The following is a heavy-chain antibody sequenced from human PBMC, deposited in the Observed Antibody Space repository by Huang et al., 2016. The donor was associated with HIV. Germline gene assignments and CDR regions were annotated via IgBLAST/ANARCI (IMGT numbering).Heavy chain of an antibody. CDR2: MNPKSGNT. D-gene: IGHD3-22*01. V-gene: IGHV1-8*03. CDR3: ARARGYLYDSTGYYSRYYFDT. CDR1: GFTFSNYD. J-gene: IGHJ4*02. Sequence: QVQLVQSGAEVKKPGASVKVSCKASGFTFSNYDFNWVRQASGHGLEWMGGMNPKSGNTGYAQKFQGRGTITRNTSITTAYRELRSLRSEDTAVYYCARARGYLYDSTGYYSRYYFDTWGQGTLVTVSS.